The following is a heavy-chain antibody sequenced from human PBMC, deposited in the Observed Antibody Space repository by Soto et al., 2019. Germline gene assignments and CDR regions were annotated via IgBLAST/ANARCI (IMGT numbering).Heavy chain of an antibody. J-gene: IGHJ4*02. Sequence: PSETLSLICTVSGGSISSYYWSWIRQPPGKGLEWIGYIHSSGSTNYNPSLKSRVTISLDTSKNQFSLKLSSVTAADTAVYYCARGREMASTLTGEDFDYWGQGTLVTVSS. CDR3: ARGREMASTLTGEDFDY. V-gene: IGHV4-59*01. D-gene: IGHD1-26*01. CDR1: GGSISSYY. CDR2: IHSSGST.